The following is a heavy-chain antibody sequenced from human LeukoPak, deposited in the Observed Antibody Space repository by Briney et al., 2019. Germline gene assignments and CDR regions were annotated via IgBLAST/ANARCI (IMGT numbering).Heavy chain of an antibody. CDR1: GGTFSSYA. D-gene: IGHD2-21*02. V-gene: IGHV1-18*01. CDR3: ARVQIVVVTGSYYPDAFDI. CDR2: ISDSNNKT. Sequence: ASVKVSCKASGGTFSSYAISWVRQAPGQGLEWMGWISDSNNKTNYAQNLQGRVNMTTDTSTSTAYMKLRSLRSDDTAVYYCARVQIVVVTGSYYPDAFDIWGQGTMVTVSS. J-gene: IGHJ3*02.